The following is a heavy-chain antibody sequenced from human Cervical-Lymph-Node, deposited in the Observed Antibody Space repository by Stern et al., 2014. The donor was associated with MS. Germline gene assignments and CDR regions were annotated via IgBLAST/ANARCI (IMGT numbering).Heavy chain of an antibody. Sequence: EVQLVESGAEVKKPGESLKISCKGSGYSFSDSWIGWVRQVPGKGLEWMGIIYPDDSDTRYDPSFRGQVTISADKSISTAYLQWSSLKASDTAMYYCAISNFWVDRPDCWGQGTLVTVSS. V-gene: IGHV5-51*01. CDR3: AISNFWVDRPDC. CDR1: GYSFSDSW. J-gene: IGHJ4*02. CDR2: IYPDDSDT. D-gene: IGHD3-3*01.